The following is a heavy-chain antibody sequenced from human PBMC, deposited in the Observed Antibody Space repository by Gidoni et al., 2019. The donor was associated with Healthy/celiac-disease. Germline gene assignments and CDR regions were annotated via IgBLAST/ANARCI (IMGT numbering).Heavy chain of an antibody. CDR1: GGAISSSHW. V-gene: IGHV4-4*02. Sequence: QVQLQESGPGLVKPLGTLSLTCAVSGGAISSSHWWSWVRLPPGKGLEWIGEIYHSGSTNYNPSLKSRVTISVDKSKNQFSLKLSSVTAADTAVYYCARDLWGLVTEEGYWGQGTLVTVSS. CDR2: IYHSGST. J-gene: IGHJ4*02. CDR3: ARDLWGLVTEEGY. D-gene: IGHD5-18*01.